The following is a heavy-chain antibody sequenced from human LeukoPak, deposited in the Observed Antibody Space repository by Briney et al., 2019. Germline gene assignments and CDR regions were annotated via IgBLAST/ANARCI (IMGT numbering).Heavy chain of an antibody. CDR2: IYSGGST. CDR1: GFTVSSNY. V-gene: IGHV3-53*01. Sequence: GGSLRLSCAASGFTVSSNYMSWVRQAPGKGLGWVSVIYSGGSTYYADSVKGRFTISRDNSKNTLYLQMNSLRAEDTAVYYCARDLAPGYSSGLGPVDWGQGTLVTVSS. D-gene: IGHD6-19*01. CDR3: ARDLAPGYSSGLGPVD. J-gene: IGHJ4*02.